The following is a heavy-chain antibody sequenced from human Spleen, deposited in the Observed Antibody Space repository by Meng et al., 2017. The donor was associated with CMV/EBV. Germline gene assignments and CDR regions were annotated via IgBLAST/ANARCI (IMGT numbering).Heavy chain of an antibody. V-gene: IGHV3-23*03. CDR1: GFTFSSYA. CDR3: AREEADDYGDYL. CDR2: IYIGSSIT. Sequence: GESLKISCAASGFTFSSYAMSWVRQAPGKGLEWVSAIYIGSSITSYADSVKGRFTISRDDSTNTLYLQMSSLTTEDTAAYYCAREEADDYGDYLWGQGTLVTVSS. D-gene: IGHD4-17*01. J-gene: IGHJ1*01.